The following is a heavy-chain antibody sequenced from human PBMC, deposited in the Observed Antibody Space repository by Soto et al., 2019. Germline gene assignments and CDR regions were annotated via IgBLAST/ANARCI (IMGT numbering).Heavy chain of an antibody. CDR1: GGTFSSHS. CDR2: IIPIFGTE. CDR3: STSVYCSTTRCYYYYGLDV. Sequence: QVQLVQSGAEVKKPGSSVKVSCKVSGGTFSSHSINWVRQAPGQGPEWMGGIIPIFGTENYAQKFQCRVTITADEYTSTAYMERSSLTSEDTALYYCSTSVYCSTTRCYYYYGLDVWGQGTTVIVSS. D-gene: IGHD2-2*01. J-gene: IGHJ6*02. V-gene: IGHV1-69*01.